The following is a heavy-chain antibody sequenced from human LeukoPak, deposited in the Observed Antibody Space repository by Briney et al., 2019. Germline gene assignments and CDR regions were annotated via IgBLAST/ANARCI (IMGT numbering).Heavy chain of an antibody. CDR1: GYTLTELS. J-gene: IGHJ4*02. Sequence: SCKVSGYTLTELSMHWVRQAPGKGLEWVSYISSSSSTIYYADSVKGRFTISRDNAKNSLYLQMNSLRAEDTAVYYCARDRAMINDYWGQGTLVTVSS. CDR3: ARDRAMINDY. V-gene: IGHV3-48*01. D-gene: IGHD5-12*01. CDR2: ISSSSSTI.